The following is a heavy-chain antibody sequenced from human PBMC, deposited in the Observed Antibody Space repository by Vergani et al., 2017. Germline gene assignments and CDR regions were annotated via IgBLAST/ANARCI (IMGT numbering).Heavy chain of an antibody. V-gene: IGHV3-74*01. J-gene: IGHJ4*02. CDR3: ITGTTEPY. D-gene: IGHD1-7*01. CDR2: IDGDGHLT. CDR1: GESFSSFY. Sequence: VQLQQWGAGVVKPSGTLSLTCAVFGESFSSFYWSWIRQPPGKGLLWVSRIDGDGHLTAYADSVKGRFSISRDNSKNTVHLQMNSLRVEDTAVYYCITGTTEPYWGQGTLVTVSS.